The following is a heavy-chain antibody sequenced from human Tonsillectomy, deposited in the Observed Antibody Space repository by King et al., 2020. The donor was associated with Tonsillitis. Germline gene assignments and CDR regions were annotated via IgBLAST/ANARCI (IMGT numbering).Heavy chain of an antibody. Sequence: QLQESGPGLVKPSETLSLTCSVSGGSISSSSYYWGWIRQPPGKGLEWIGTIYYSGSTFYNPSLKSRVTISVDTSKHQFSQKLSSVTAADTAVYYCAGEQTPVLDYFDMDVWGRGTTVTVSS. D-gene: IGHD2-15*01. CDR3: AGEQTPVLDYFDMDV. CDR2: IYYSGST. CDR1: GGSISSSSYY. J-gene: IGHJ6*02. V-gene: IGHV4-39*07.